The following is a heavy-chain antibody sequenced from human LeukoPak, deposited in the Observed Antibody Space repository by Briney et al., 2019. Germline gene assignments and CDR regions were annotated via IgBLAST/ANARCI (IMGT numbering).Heavy chain of an antibody. CDR2: IYYSGST. CDR1: GGSISSSSYY. J-gene: IGHJ4*02. V-gene: IGHV4-39*01. CDR3: VGYDSSGYYYRIFDY. D-gene: IGHD3-22*01. Sequence: SETLSLTCTVSGGSISSSSYYWGWIRQPPGKGLEWIGSIYYSGSTYYNPSLKSRVTISVDTSKNQFSLKLSSVTAADTAVYYCVGYDSSGYYYRIFDYWGQGTLVTVSS.